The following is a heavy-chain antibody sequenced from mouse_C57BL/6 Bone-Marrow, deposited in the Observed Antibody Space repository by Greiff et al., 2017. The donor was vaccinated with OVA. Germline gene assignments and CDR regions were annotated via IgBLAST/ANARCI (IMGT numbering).Heavy chain of an antibody. V-gene: IGHV1-55*01. CDR2: IYPGSGST. Sequence: VQLQQPGAELVKPGASVKMSCKASGYTFTSSWITWVKQRPGQGLEWIGDIYPGSGSTNYNAKFKSKATLTVDTSSSTAYMQLSSLTSEDAAVYYCAHQGDWYFDGWGTGTTVTVSS. J-gene: IGHJ1*03. CDR1: GYTFTSSW. CDR3: AHQGDWYFDG.